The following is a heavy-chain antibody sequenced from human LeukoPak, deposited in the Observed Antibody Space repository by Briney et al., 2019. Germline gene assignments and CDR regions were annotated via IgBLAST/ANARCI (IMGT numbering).Heavy chain of an antibody. CDR2: IYYSGST. V-gene: IGHV4-39*01. CDR1: GGSISSSSYY. Sequence: SETLSLTCTVSGGSISSSSYYWGWIRQPPGKGLEWIGSIYYSGSTYYNPSLKSRVTISVDTSKNQFSLKLSSVTAADTAVYYCARQPHFYYDYVWGSSYYFDYWGQGTLVTVSS. J-gene: IGHJ4*02. CDR3: ARQPHFYYDYVWGSSYYFDY. D-gene: IGHD3-16*01.